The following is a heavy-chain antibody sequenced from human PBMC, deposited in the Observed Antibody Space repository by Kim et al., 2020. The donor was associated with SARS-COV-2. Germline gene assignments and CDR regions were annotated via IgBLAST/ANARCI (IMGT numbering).Heavy chain of an antibody. CDR2: IYYSGST. CDR3: ARGTTIFGVVGHFDY. J-gene: IGHJ4*02. Sequence: SETLSLTCTVSGGSISSYYWSWIRQPPGKGLEWIGYIYYSGSTNYNPSLKSRVTISVDTSKNQFSLKLSSVTAADTAVYYCARGTTIFGVVGHFDYWGQGTLVTVSS. V-gene: IGHV4-59*13. CDR1: GGSISSYY. D-gene: IGHD3-3*01.